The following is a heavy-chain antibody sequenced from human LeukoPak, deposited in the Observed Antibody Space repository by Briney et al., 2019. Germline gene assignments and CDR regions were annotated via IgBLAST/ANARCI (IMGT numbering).Heavy chain of an antibody. CDR1: GGSFSGYY. CDR2: INHSGST. Sequence: SETLSLTCAVYGGSFSGYYWSWIRQPPGKGLEWIGEINHSGSTNYNPSLKSRVTISVDTSKNQFPLKLSSVTAADTAVYYCARGYSSVGNYWGQGTLVTVSS. J-gene: IGHJ4*02. V-gene: IGHV4-34*01. D-gene: IGHD3-22*01. CDR3: ARGYSSVGNY.